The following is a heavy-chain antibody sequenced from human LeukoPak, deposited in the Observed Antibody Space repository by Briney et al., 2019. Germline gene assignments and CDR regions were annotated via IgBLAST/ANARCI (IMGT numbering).Heavy chain of an antibody. CDR2: IIPILGIA. CDR1: GGTFSSYT. V-gene: IGHV1-69*02. D-gene: IGHD2-21*01. Sequence: GASVKVSCKASGGTFSSYTISWVRQAPGQGLEWMGRIIPILGIANYAQKFQGRVTITADKSTSTAYMELSSLRSEDTAVYYCASWEYCGGDCYLHMDVWGKGTTVTVSS. CDR3: ASWEYCGGDCYLHMDV. J-gene: IGHJ6*03.